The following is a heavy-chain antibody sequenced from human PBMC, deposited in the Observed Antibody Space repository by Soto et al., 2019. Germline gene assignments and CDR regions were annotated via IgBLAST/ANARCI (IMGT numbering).Heavy chain of an antibody. J-gene: IGHJ6*02. Sequence: PSETLSLTCAVYGGSFSGYYWSWIRQPPGKGLEWIGEINHSGSTNYNPPLKSRVTISVDTSKNQFSLKLSSVTAADTAVYYCARGYCGGDCLDYYYYGMDVWGQGTTVTVSS. CDR3: ARGYCGGDCLDYYYYGMDV. CDR2: INHSGST. CDR1: GGSFSGYY. V-gene: IGHV4-34*01. D-gene: IGHD2-21*02.